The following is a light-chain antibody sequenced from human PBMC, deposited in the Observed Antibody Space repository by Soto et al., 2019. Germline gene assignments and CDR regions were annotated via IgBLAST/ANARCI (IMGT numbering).Light chain of an antibody. Sequence: DIQMTQSPSTLSGSVGDRVTITCRASQTISSWLAWYQQKPGKAPKLLIYKASTLKSGVPSRFSGSGSETEFTLTISSLEPEDFAVYYCQQRANWPLTFGGGTKVDI. CDR2: KAS. V-gene: IGKV1-5*03. CDR1: QTISSW. J-gene: IGKJ4*01. CDR3: QQRANWPLT.